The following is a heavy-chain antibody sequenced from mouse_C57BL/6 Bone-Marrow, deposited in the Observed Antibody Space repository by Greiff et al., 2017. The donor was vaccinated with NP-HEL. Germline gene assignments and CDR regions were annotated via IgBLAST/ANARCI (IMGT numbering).Heavy chain of an antibody. V-gene: IGHV2-9*01. CDR3: AKHREYYGSYWYFDV. CDR1: GFSLTSYG. CDR2: IWGGGST. J-gene: IGHJ1*03. Sequence: VKVVESGPGLVAPSQSLSITCTVSGFSLTSYGVDWVRQPPGKGLEWLGVIWGGGSTNYNSALMSRLSISKDNSKSQVFLKMNSLQTDDTAMYCCAKHREYYGSYWYFDVWGTGTTVTVSS. D-gene: IGHD1-1*01.